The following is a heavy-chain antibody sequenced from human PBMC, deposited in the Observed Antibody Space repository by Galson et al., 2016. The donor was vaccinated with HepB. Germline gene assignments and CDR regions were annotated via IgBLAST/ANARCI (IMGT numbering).Heavy chain of an antibody. CDR2: MSGYNGDT. D-gene: IGHD4-17*01. CDR1: GYTITSYD. J-gene: IGHJ3*01. Sequence: SVKVSCKASGYTITSYDITWLRQAPGQGLEWVGWMSGYNGDTNYAQKLQGRVTMTTDTPTNTAYLELRSLTSDDTAVYYCARTLATVTAFDFWGPGTMVTVSS. V-gene: IGHV1-18*01. CDR3: ARTLATVTAFDF.